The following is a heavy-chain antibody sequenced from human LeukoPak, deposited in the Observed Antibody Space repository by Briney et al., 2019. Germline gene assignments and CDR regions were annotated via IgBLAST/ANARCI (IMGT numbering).Heavy chain of an antibody. CDR2: INTDGSSA. D-gene: IGHD6-13*01. Sequence: GGSLGLSCAASGFNFSNYWMHWVRQAPGKGLVWVSHINTDGSSATYGDPAKGRFTVSRDDAKNTLFLQMSSLTVDDMAVYYCARGTAETAGIDYWGQGTLVTVSS. CDR1: GFNFSNYW. CDR3: ARGTAETAGIDY. J-gene: IGHJ4*02. V-gene: IGHV3-74*01.